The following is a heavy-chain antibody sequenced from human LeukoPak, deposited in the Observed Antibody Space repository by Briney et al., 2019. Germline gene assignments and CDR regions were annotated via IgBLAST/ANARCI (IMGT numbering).Heavy chain of an antibody. CDR2: ISGSGGST. CDR1: GFTFSSYS. CDR3: ARDLGATIFDFDY. D-gene: IGHD1-26*01. V-gene: IGHV3-23*01. J-gene: IGHJ4*02. Sequence: GGSLRLSCAASGFTFSSYSMNWVRQAPGKGLEWVSAISGSGGSTYYADSVKGRFTVSRDNSKNTLYLQMNSLRVEDTAVYYCARDLGATIFDFDYWGQGTLVTVSS.